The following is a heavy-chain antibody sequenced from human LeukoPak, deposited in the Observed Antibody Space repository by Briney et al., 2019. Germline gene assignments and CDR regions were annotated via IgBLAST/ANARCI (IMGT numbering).Heavy chain of an antibody. CDR1: GGSFSGYY. CDR3: ARRLGRKFGERFYYYHYMDV. J-gene: IGHJ6*03. D-gene: IGHD3-10*01. V-gene: IGHV4-34*01. Sequence: SETLSLTCAVYGGSFSGYYWSWIRQPPGKGLEWIGEINHSGSTNYNPSLKSRVTISVDTSKNQFSLKLSSVTAADTAVYYCARRLGRKFGERFYYYHYMDVWGKGTTVTVSS. CDR2: INHSGST.